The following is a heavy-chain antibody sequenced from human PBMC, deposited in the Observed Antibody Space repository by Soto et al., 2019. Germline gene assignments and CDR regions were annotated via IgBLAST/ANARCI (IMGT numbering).Heavy chain of an antibody. CDR1: GYKFGSAW. V-gene: IGHV5-51*01. CDR2: IKPGTSDI. J-gene: IGHJ4*02. Sequence: GESLKISCKGVGYKFGSAWIGWVRQMPGKGLEWMGIIKPGTSDIRYSPSGRVHVTISADEAVSTAYLQWSSLKASDTAMYYCARQLSHLCDSWGQGTLVTVSS. CDR3: ARQLSHLCDS.